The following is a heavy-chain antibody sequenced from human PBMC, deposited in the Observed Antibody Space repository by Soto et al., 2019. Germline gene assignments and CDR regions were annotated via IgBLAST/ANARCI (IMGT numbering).Heavy chain of an antibody. V-gene: IGHV3-74*03. D-gene: IGHD1-26*01. CDR2: IKSDGSTI. Sequence: EVQLVESGGGLVQPGGSLRLSCAASGFTFSSYWMHWVRQVPGKGLVWVSRIKSDGSTIMYADSVKGRFTISRDNAKNTLYLQVNSLRPEDTAVYYCVRGGSANYYGLFDSWGQGTLVTVSS. J-gene: IGHJ4*02. CDR1: GFTFSSYW. CDR3: VRGGSANYYGLFDS.